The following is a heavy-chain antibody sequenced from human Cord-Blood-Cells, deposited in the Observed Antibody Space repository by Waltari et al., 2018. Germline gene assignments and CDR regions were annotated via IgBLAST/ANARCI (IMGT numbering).Heavy chain of an antibody. CDR1: GFTFDDYA. Sequence: EVQLVESGGVVVQPGGSLRLSCAASGFTFDDYAMHCVRHVPGKGLEWVSLISWDGGSTYYADSVKGRFTISRDNSKNSLYLQMNSLRAEDTALYYCARGGSGRDAFDIWGQGTMVTVSS. J-gene: IGHJ3*02. V-gene: IGHV3-43D*03. D-gene: IGHD3-10*01. CDR3: ARGGSGRDAFDI. CDR2: ISWDGGST.